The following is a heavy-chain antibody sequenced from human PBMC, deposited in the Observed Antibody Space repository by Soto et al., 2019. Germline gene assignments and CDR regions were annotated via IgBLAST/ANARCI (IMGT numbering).Heavy chain of an antibody. V-gene: IGHV4-59*01. Sequence: PSETLSITSTVPGGYISSYYWSLIRQPPRKRLKWIGYIYCSGSTNYNPSLKSRVTISVDTSKDQFSLKLSSVTAAVTAVYYCARALFGRSTWFDPWGQGTLVTVSS. J-gene: IGHJ5*02. CDR2: IYCSGST. CDR3: ARALFGRSTWFDP. CDR1: GGYISSYY. D-gene: IGHD3-16*01.